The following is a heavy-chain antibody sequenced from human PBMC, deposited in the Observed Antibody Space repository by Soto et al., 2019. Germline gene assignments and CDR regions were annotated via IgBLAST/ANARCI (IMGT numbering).Heavy chain of an antibody. Sequence: KPSETLSLTCTVSCFSISSGYYWGWVRQPPGKGLEWIGSMYQSGTTYYNPSLKSRVTISINTSKNQFSLKLTSVTAADTAVYYCARDWYRDGYKGGYFDYWGQGTLVTVSS. J-gene: IGHJ4*02. CDR2: MYQSGTT. CDR1: CFSISSGYY. V-gene: IGHV4-38-2*02. D-gene: IGHD1-26*01. CDR3: ARDWYRDGYKGGYFDY.